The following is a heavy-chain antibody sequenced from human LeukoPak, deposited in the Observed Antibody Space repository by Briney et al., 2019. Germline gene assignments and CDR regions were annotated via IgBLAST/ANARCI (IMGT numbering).Heavy chain of an antibody. J-gene: IGHJ4*02. CDR3: AKAYYDSSGYSYYFDS. CDR1: GFTFSSYW. CDR2: ISGSSNYV. V-gene: IGHV3-21*01. D-gene: IGHD3-22*01. Sequence: GGSLRLSCAASGFTFSSYWMHWVRQAPGKGLEWVSSISGSSNYVFYADSVKGRFTISRDNAKNSLYLQMSGLRAEDTAVYYCAKAYYDSSGYSYYFDSWGQGTLVTVSS.